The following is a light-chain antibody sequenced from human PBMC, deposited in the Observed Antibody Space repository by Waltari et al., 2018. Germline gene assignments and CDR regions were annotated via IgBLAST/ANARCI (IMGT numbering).Light chain of an antibody. J-gene: IGLJ3*02. Sequence: SYELTQPPSVSVSPGQTARITCPRDALPPQYAYWYPQKSGQAPVLVIYEDTKRPPGIPERFSGSSSGTWVTLIISGAQVEDEADYYCYSPDGSDNHAPWVYGGGTKLTVL. CDR2: EDT. V-gene: IGLV3-10*01. CDR1: ALPPQY. CDR3: YSPDGSDNHAPWV.